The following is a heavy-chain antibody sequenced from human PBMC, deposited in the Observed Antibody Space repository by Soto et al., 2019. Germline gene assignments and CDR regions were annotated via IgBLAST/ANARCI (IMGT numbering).Heavy chain of an antibody. V-gene: IGHV4-30-2*01. Sequence: PSETLSLTCSVSGASLSSGCYSWSWFRRPPGKALEWIAYVYYVGTASYNPSLKSRVTISVDSSKNQFSLTVKSVTAADTAAYLCARGNPKLRGVFDFWGRGTQVTVSS. CDR1: GASLSSGCYS. CDR2: VYYVGTA. CDR3: ARGNPKLRGVFDF. J-gene: IGHJ4*02. D-gene: IGHD3-10*01.